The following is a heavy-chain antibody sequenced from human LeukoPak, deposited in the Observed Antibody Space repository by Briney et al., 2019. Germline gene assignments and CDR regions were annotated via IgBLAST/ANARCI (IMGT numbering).Heavy chain of an antibody. CDR3: ASGGVAFDY. J-gene: IGHJ4*02. D-gene: IGHD2-15*01. Sequence: SETLSLTCAVYGGSFSGYYWSWIRQPPGKGLEWIGEINHSGSTNYNPSLKSRVTISVDTSKNQFSLKLSPVTAADTAVYYCASGGVAFDYWGQGTLVTVSS. V-gene: IGHV4-34*01. CDR1: GGSFSGYY. CDR2: INHSGST.